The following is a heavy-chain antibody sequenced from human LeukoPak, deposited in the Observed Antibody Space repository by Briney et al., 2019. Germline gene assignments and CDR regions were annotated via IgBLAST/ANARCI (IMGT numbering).Heavy chain of an antibody. J-gene: IGHJ5*02. CDR2: IYYSGST. V-gene: IGHV4-39*07. D-gene: IGHD6-13*01. Sequence: SETLSLTCTVSGGSISSSSYYWGWIRQPPGKGLEWIGSIYYSGSTYYNPSLKSRVTISVDTSKNQFSLKLSSVTAADTAVYYRARDWVAAVRNNWFDPWGQGTLVTVSS. CDR3: ARDWVAAVRNNWFDP. CDR1: GGSISSSSYY.